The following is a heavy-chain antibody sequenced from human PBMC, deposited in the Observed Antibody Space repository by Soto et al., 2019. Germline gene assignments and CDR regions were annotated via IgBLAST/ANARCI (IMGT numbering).Heavy chain of an antibody. CDR3: ARGSGAYYYYMDV. CDR2: IWHDGTHK. D-gene: IGHD2-21*01. J-gene: IGHJ6*03. Sequence: SGGSLRLSCAASGFIFSSFGIHWARQAPGKGLEWVAVIWHDGTHKYYTDSVKGRFTISRDNSKNTVSLQMNSLRAEDTAVYYCARGSGAYYYYMDVWGKGTTVTVSS. V-gene: IGHV3-33*01. CDR1: GFIFSSFG.